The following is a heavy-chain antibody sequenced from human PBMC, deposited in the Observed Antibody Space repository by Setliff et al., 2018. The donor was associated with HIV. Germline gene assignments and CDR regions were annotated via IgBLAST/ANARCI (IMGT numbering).Heavy chain of an antibody. D-gene: IGHD1-7*01. CDR2: IVVGSGNT. J-gene: IGHJ3*02. Sequence: SVKVSCKASGFTFTNSAVQWVRQARGQRLEGIGWIVVGSGNTNYAQKFQERVTITRDMSTSRAYMELSGLRTEDTAVYYCAADPQTGTTSYDAFDIWGQGTVVTVSS. CDR1: GFTFTNSA. V-gene: IGHV1-58*01. CDR3: AADPQTGTTSYDAFDI.